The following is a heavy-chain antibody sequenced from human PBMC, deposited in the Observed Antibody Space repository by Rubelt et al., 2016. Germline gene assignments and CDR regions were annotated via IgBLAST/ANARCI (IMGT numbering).Heavy chain of an antibody. CDR1: GDSISSYY. V-gene: IGHV4-59*12. CDR3: AREGMVRGELNFDY. CDR2: IYYSGSA. Sequence: QVQLQESGPGLVKPSETLSLTCTVSGDSISSYYWSWIRQPPGKGLEWIGYIYYSGSANYNPSLKSRVTISVDTSKNRFSRKLSAGTAADTAVDYCAREGMVRGELNFDYWGQGTLVTVSS. D-gene: IGHD3-10*01. J-gene: IGHJ4*02.